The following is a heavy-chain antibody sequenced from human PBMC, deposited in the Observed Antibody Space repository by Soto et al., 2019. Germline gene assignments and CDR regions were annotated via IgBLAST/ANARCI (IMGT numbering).Heavy chain of an antibody. CDR1: GFTFRSYW. CDR3: ARGSTYNFWSGYIYYGMDV. Sequence: GGSLRVSCAASGFTFRSYWVNWVRQAPGKGLQWVANINQDGSEKYYVDSVKGRFTISRDNAKNSLYLQMNSLRAEDTAVYYCARGSTYNFWSGYIYYGMDVWGQGTTVTVSS. CDR2: INQDGSEK. V-gene: IGHV3-7*03. J-gene: IGHJ6*02. D-gene: IGHD3-3*01.